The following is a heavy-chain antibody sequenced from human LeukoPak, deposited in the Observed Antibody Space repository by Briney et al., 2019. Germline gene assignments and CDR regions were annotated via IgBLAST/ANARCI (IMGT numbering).Heavy chain of an antibody. V-gene: IGHV3-30*04. CDR3: ARDRDSGDYTAAPGDY. J-gene: IGHJ4*02. Sequence: SGGSLRLSCAGTGFTFRDYTMHWVRQAPGKGLEWLAVISYDGSKESYVDSVKGRFTISRDNAKNSLYLQMNSLRDEDTAVYYCARDRDSGDYTAAPGDYWGQGTLVTVSS. D-gene: IGHD4-17*01. CDR2: ISYDGSKE. CDR1: GFTFRDYT.